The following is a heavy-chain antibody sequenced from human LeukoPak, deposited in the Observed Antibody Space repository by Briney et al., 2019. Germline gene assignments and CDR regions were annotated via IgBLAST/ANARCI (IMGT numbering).Heavy chain of an antibody. Sequence: GGSLRLSCAASGFTFSSYGMSWVRQAPRKGPEWVSAISGSGGSTYYADSVKGRFTISRDNSKNTLYLQMNSLRAEDPAVYYCARGLPPAVADPPLDYWGQGTLVTVSS. D-gene: IGHD6-19*01. CDR2: ISGSGGST. V-gene: IGHV3-23*01. CDR3: ARGLPPAVADPPLDY. J-gene: IGHJ4*02. CDR1: GFTFSSYG.